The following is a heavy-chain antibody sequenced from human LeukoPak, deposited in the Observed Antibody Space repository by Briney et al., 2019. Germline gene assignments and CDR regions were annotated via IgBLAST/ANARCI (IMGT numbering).Heavy chain of an antibody. CDR3: AKDEKPYISSWDNWFDP. V-gene: IGHV4-39*07. CDR1: GGSISSSSYY. D-gene: IGHD6-13*01. CDR2: IYYTGST. J-gene: IGHJ5*02. Sequence: SETLSLTCTVSGGSISSSSYYWGWIRQPPGKGLEWIGSIYYTGSTYYSPSLKSRVTISVDTSKNHFSLKLSSVTAADTAVYFCAKDEKPYISSWDNWFDPWGQGTLVTVSS.